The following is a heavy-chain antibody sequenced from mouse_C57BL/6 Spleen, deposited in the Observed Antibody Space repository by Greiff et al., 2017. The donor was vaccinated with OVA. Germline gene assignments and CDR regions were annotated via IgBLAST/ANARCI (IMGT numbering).Heavy chain of an antibody. Sequence: VQLQQSGAELVRPGTSVKVSCKASGYAFTNYLIEWVKQRPGQGLEWIGVINPGSGGTNYNEQFKGKATLTADTSSSTAYMQLSSLTSEDSAVYFCARGDYGSSMDYWGQGTSVTVSS. CDR3: ARGDYGSSMDY. V-gene: IGHV1-54*01. J-gene: IGHJ4*01. CDR1: GYAFTNYL. D-gene: IGHD1-2*01. CDR2: INPGSGGT.